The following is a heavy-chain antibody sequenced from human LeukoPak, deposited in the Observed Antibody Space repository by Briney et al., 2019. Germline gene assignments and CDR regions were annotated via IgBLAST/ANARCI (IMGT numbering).Heavy chain of an antibody. J-gene: IGHJ4*02. V-gene: IGHV3-48*04. CDR1: GFTFSSYS. D-gene: IGHD5-24*01. CDR3: ARDFYKAPHRWAY. CDR2: ISSSSSTI. Sequence: PGGSLRLSCAASGFTFSSYSMNWVRQAPGKGPEWVSYISSSSSTIYYADSVKGRFTISRDNAKNSLYLQMNSLRAEDTAVYYCARDFYKAPHRWAYWGQGTLVTVSS.